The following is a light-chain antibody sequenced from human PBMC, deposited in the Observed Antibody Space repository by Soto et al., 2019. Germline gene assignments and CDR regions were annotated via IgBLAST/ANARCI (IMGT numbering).Light chain of an antibody. J-gene: IGLJ2*01. V-gene: IGLV1-40*01. CDR1: SSNIGAGYD. CDR2: GDI. CDR3: QSYDRRWSVV. Sequence: QSVLTQPPSVSGAPGQRVTISCTGSSSNIGAGYDVHWYQQFPGTAPKLLIYGDINRPSGVPDRFSGSRSGTSASLAITGLQAEDEADYYCQSYDRRWSVVFGGGTKLTVL.